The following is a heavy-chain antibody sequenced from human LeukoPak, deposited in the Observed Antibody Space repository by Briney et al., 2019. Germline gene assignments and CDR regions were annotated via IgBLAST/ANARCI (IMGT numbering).Heavy chain of an antibody. D-gene: IGHD3-22*01. J-gene: IGHJ5*02. CDR3: ARGRRYDSSGHDHHWFDP. CDR1: GYTFTSYG. CDR2: ISAYNGNT. V-gene: IGHV1-18*01. Sequence: ASVKVSCKASGYTFTSYGISWVRQAPGQGLEWMGWISAYNGNTNYAQKLQGRVTMTTDTYTSTAYMELRSLRSDDTAVYYCARGRRYDSSGHDHHWFDPWGQGTLVTVSS.